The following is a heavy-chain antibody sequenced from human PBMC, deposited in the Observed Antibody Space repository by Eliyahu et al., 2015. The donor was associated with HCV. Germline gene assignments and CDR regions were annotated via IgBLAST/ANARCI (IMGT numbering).Heavy chain of an antibody. CDR3: ARSSSLDY. J-gene: IGHJ4*02. V-gene: IGHV1-3*01. CDR2: INAGNGNT. CDR1: GYIXXXXA. D-gene: IGHD6-6*01. Sequence: QVQLVQSGAEVKKPGASXXVSCKASGYIXXXXAMYWVRQAPGQXLEWMGWINAGNGNTKYSQXFQGRVTITRDTSASTAYMELSSLTSEDTAVYYCARSSSLDYWGQGTLVTVSS.